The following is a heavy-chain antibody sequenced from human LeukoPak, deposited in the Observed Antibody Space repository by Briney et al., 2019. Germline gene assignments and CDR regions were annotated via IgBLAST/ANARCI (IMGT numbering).Heavy chain of an antibody. Sequence: ETLSLTCTVSGGSISSYYWSWVRQAPGKGLEWVSTISGSGGSTYYADSVKGRFTISRDNSKNTLYLQMNSLRAEDTAVYYCVRGYSYGWFDPWGQGTLVTVSS. CDR2: ISGSGGST. J-gene: IGHJ5*02. CDR3: VRGYSYGWFDP. V-gene: IGHV3-23*01. D-gene: IGHD5-18*01. CDR1: GGSISSYY.